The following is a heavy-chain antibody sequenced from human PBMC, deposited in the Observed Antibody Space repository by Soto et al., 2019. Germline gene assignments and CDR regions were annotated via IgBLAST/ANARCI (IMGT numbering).Heavy chain of an antibody. Sequence: ASVKVSCKASGYTFTRYGIGWVRQAPGQGIEWMGCISAYNGNTNYAQKLQGRVTMNTDTSTSTAYMELRSLRYDDTAVYYCARDWGRFEVRFLEWLPTTNYYGMDVWAQGTTVTASS. V-gene: IGHV1-18*04. CDR3: ARDWGRFEVRFLEWLPTTNYYGMDV. CDR1: GYTFTRYG. J-gene: IGHJ6*02. D-gene: IGHD3-3*01. CDR2: ISAYNGNT.